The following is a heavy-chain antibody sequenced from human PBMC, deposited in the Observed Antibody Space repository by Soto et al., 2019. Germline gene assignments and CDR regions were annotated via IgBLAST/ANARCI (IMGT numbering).Heavy chain of an antibody. CDR1: GGTFSSYT. V-gene: IGHV1-69*02. Sequence: SVKVSCKASGGTFSSYTISWVRQAPGQGLEWMGRIIPILGIANYAQKFQGRVTITADKSTSTAYMELSSLRSEDTAVYYCARSVAPYYFDYWGQGTLVTVSS. CDR3: ARSVAPYYFDY. J-gene: IGHJ4*02. CDR2: IIPILGIA. D-gene: IGHD2-15*01.